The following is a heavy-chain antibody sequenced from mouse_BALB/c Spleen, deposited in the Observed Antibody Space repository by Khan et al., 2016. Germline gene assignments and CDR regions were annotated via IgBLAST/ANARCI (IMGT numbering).Heavy chain of an antibody. CDR1: GYTFTSYW. CDR3: AYYGSSFDY. CDR2: IHPSTGYT. D-gene: IGHD1-1*01. J-gene: IGHJ2*01. Sequence: QVQLKQSGAGLAKPGASVKMSCKASGYTFTSYWMHWVKQRPGQGLEWIGYIHPSTGYTESNQTFKDKATLTADKSSSTAYMQLSSLTAEDSAVYYCAYYGSSFDYLGQGTTLTVSS. V-gene: IGHV1-7*01.